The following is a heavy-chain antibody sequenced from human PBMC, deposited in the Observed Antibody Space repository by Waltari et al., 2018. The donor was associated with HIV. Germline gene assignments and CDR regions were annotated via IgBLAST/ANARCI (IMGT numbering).Heavy chain of an antibody. CDR1: GFPFGVYA. Sequence: QRVESGAVLVLLGGPPVLPRTASGFPFGVYAMHWGRQAPGKGLEWVSSISWNSVRITYADSVRGRFTVSRDNAKNYLYRQMNSLRPDDTAFYDCARGPMYNWFDPWGQGSLVTVSS. CDR3: ARGPMYNWFDP. J-gene: IGHJ5*02. CDR2: ISWNSVRI. D-gene: IGHD3-10*01. V-gene: IGHV3-9*01.